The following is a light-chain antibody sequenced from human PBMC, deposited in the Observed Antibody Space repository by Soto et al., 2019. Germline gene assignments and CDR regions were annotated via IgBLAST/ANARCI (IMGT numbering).Light chain of an antibody. V-gene: IGKV1-27*01. CDR1: QGISTY. Sequence: DIQMTQSPSSLSASVGDRVTITCRASQGISTYLAWYQQKPGKVPKLLIYAASTLQSGVPSRFSGSGAGTDFTLTISSLQPEDVATDYCQKYNSAPWTFGHGNKVDIK. CDR2: AAS. CDR3: QKYNSAPWT. J-gene: IGKJ1*01.